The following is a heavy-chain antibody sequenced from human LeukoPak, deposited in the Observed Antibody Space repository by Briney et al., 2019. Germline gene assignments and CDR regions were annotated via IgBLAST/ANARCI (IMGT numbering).Heavy chain of an antibody. D-gene: IGHD3-10*01. V-gene: IGHV3-23*01. CDR3: ARTRGLIEFYFDY. Sequence: PGGSLRLSCAASGFTFSSYAMSWVRQAPGKGLEWVSAISGSGGSTYYADSVKGRFTVSRDNSKNTLYLQMNSLRAEDTAVYYCARTRGLIEFYFDYWGQGTLVTVSS. CDR1: GFTFSSYA. CDR2: ISGSGGST. J-gene: IGHJ4*02.